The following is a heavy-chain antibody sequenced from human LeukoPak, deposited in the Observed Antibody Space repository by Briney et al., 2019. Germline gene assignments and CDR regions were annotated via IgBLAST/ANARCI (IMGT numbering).Heavy chain of an antibody. CDR2: VRYDGSEK. V-gene: IGHV3-30*02. J-gene: IGHJ3*02. CDR1: GFTFNRYA. D-gene: IGHD5-18*01. Sequence: GGSLRLSCAASGFTFNRYAMHWVRQAPGKGLEWVTFVRYDGSEKYYVDSVKGRFTISRDNLKNTLYLQMSSLRDEDTAVYYCAKAYSTYSFGYPDAFDMWGRGTMVIVSS. CDR3: AKAYSTYSFGYPDAFDM.